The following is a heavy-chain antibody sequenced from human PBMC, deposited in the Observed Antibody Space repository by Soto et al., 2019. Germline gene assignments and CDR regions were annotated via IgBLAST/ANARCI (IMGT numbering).Heavy chain of an antibody. J-gene: IGHJ4*02. CDR2: INGDGRTT. V-gene: IGHV3-74*01. Sequence: EVQLVESGGALVQPGGSLRLSCTASGLTFNNYWMHWVRQAPGKGPVWVSRINGDGRTTTYADSVRGRFTISRDNAKNTVYLQMKSLRAEDTAVYYCAGGDYAGAGTFYLTDHWGQGTLVTVSS. D-gene: IGHD3-10*01. CDR1: GLTFNNYW. CDR3: AGGDYAGAGTFYLTDH.